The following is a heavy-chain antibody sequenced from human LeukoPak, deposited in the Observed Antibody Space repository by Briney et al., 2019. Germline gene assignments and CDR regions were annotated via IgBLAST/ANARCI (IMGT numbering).Heavy chain of an antibody. CDR2: ITSSGNYM. V-gene: IGHV3-21*01. D-gene: IGHD2-2*01. CDR1: GFTFSSHS. J-gene: IGHJ4*02. Sequence: PGGSLRLSCAASGFTFSSHSMNWVRQAPGKGLEWVSSITSSGNYMYYADSVKGRFTISRDNAKNSLYLQMNSLRAEDTAVYYCARGYCSSTSCSIAYWGQGTLVTVFS. CDR3: ARGYCSSTSCSIAY.